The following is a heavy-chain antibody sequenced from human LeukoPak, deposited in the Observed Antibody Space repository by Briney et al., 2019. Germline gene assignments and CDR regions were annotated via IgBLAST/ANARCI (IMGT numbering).Heavy chain of an antibody. CDR3: ARDSFETDIDY. D-gene: IGHD1-14*01. CDR1: GFLFSRNR. CDR2: IKEEGREK. Sequence: GGSRRLASADSGFLFSRNRMRGVREAPGKGVEWVAKIKEEGREKYYVESKKGGFTISRDNVYTSLYLQINSLRAEDTAVYYCARDSFETDIDYWGQGTLVTVSS. V-gene: IGHV3-7*01. J-gene: IGHJ4*02.